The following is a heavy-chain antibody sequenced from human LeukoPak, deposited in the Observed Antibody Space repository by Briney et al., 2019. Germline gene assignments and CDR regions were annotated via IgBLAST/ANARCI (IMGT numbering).Heavy chain of an antibody. CDR3: ARALVTVTTGLFGY. J-gene: IGHJ4*02. V-gene: IGHV1-46*01. CDR2: INPSGGST. Sequence: ASVKVSCKASGYTFTSYYIHWVRQAPGQGLEWMAIINPSGGSTSYAQKFQGRVTMTSDTSTSTVYMELSSLRSEDTAIYYCARALVTVTTGLFGYWGQGTLVTVSS. D-gene: IGHD4-17*01. CDR1: GYTFTSYY.